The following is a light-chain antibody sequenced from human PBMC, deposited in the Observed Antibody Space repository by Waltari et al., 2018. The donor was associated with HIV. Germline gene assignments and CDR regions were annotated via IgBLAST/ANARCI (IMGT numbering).Light chain of an antibody. V-gene: IGLV7-46*01. CDR2: DTT. Sequence: QAVVTQEPSLTVSPGGTVTLPCDSSTGPGTNANYTYWLQQRPGQAPMTLIFDTTKRPSWTPARFSGSLLGGKAALTLSGAQSEDEAEYYCLLSYNGARVFGGGTKVTVL. CDR3: LLSYNGARV. J-gene: IGLJ3*02. CDR1: TGPGTNANY.